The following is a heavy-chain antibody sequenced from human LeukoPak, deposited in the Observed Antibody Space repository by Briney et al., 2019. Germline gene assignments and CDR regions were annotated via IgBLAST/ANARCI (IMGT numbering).Heavy chain of an antibody. D-gene: IGHD4-17*01. Sequence: QPGGSLRLSCADSGFTFNRNWMHWVRQAPGKGLMWVSRIGPDGSSRGYADSVKGRFTVSRDDAKNMVYLQMNSLRDEDTAVYYCANLQTDYGDYGPVIAAFDIWGQGTMVTVSS. CDR1: GFTFNRNW. CDR3: ANLQTDYGDYGPVIAAFDI. J-gene: IGHJ3*02. CDR2: IGPDGSSR. V-gene: IGHV3-74*01.